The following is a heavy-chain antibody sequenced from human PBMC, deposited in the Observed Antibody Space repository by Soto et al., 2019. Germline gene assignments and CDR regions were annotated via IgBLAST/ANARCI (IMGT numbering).Heavy chain of an antibody. Sequence: QVQLVQSGAEVKKPGASVKVSCKASGYSFISYDIDWVRQATGQGLEWMGWMNPNSGSTGYAQKFQGMVTMTRSTSIRTACMELSSRRYEDTAVYYCGSELRGFDPWGQVTLVTVSS. V-gene: IGHV1-8*01. D-gene: IGHD1-7*01. CDR2: MNPNSGST. J-gene: IGHJ5*02. CDR3: GSELRGFDP. CDR1: GYSFISYD.